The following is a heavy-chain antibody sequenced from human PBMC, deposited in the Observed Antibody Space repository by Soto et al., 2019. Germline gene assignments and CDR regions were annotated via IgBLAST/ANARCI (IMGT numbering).Heavy chain of an antibody. D-gene: IGHD2-15*01. CDR3: ARGRYCLTGRCFPNWFDS. CDR1: GDSISTVDYF. V-gene: IGHV4-30-4*01. CDR2: IYKTTTT. J-gene: IGHJ5*01. Sequence: SETLSLTCSVSGDSISTVDYFWAWIRQPPGQALEYIGYIYKTTTTYYNPSFESRVAISLDTSKSQFSLNVTSVTATDTAVYFCARGRYCLTGRCFPNWFDSWGQGTLVTVSS.